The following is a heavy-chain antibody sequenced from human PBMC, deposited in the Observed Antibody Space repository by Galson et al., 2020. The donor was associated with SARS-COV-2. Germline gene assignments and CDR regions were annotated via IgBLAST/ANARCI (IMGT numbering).Heavy chain of an antibody. J-gene: IGHJ4*01. CDR2: IHGSGGST. D-gene: IGHD3-16*01. V-gene: IGHV3-23*01. CDR1: ELTFRSYA. CDR3: AKDGYNYDYVAV. Sequence: GGSLRLSCAASELTFRSYAMSWVRQAPGKGLEWVPAIHGSGGSTYYGDSVKGRFTISRANSKNTLYLEMNSLRAEDTAVYYYAKDGYNYDYVAVWGQGTLVTVSS.